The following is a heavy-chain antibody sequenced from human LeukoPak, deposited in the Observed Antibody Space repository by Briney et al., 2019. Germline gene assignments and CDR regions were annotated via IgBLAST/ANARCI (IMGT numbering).Heavy chain of an antibody. D-gene: IGHD3-10*01. CDR2: IYYSGST. V-gene: IGHV4-39*07. Sequence: SETLSLTCSVSGGSISSTSHYWGWIRQPPGKGPEWIGSIYYSGSTYYNPSLKSRVTISVDTSKNQFSLKLSSVTAADTAVYYCARVGYGSGSYFYGMDVWGQGTTVTVSS. CDR3: ARVGYGSGSYFYGMDV. J-gene: IGHJ6*02. CDR1: GGSISSTSHY.